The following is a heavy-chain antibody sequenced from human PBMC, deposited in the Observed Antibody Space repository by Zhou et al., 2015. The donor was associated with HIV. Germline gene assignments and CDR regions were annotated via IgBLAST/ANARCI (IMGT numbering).Heavy chain of an antibody. CDR3: ARDPGDYDYFET. D-gene: IGHD4-17*01. J-gene: IGHJ4*02. CDR1: GYAFPNDY. CDR2: INPTGGST. V-gene: IGHV1-46*01. Sequence: QVQLVQSGAEVKKPGASVKLSCKASGYAFPNDYIHWVRQAPGQGLEWMGIINPTGGSTNYAQRFQGRVTMTRDTSTSTVYMELRSLRSEDTAVYYCARDPGDYDYFETGAREPWSPSPQ.